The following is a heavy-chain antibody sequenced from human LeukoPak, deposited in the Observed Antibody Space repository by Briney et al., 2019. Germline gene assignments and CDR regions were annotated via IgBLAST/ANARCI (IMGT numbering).Heavy chain of an antibody. J-gene: IGHJ4*02. Sequence: GGSLRLSCAASGFTFSSYAMSWVRQAPGKGLEWVSAISGSGGSTYYADSVKGRFTISRDNSKNTLYLQMNSLRADDTAVYYCAKGGYCSSTSCLYFDYWGQGTLVTVSS. CDR2: ISGSGGST. D-gene: IGHD2-2*01. CDR1: GFTFSSYA. CDR3: AKGGYCSSTSCLYFDY. V-gene: IGHV3-23*01.